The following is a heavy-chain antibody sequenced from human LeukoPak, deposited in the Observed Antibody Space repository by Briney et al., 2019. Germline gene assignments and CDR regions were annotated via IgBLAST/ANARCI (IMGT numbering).Heavy chain of an antibody. D-gene: IGHD2-15*01. Sequence: SETLSLTCTVSGGSISSYYGSWIRQPPGKGLEWIGYIYYSGSTNYNPSLKSRVTISVDTSKNQFSLKLSSVTAADTAVYYCASHPCSGGSCYSIDYWGQGTLVTVSS. CDR2: IYYSGST. V-gene: IGHV4-59*08. J-gene: IGHJ4*02. CDR1: GGSISSYY. CDR3: ASHPCSGGSCYSIDY.